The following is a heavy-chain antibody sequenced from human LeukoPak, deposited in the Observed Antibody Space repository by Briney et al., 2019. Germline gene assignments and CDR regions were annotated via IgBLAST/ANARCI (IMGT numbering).Heavy chain of an antibody. CDR3: AREKTEADDY. Sequence: ASVKVSCKASGDTFNIHYIHWVRQAPGQGLEWVGWINSNSGATQYAQKFQGRVIMTTDTSITTVYMELSRLTSDNTAVYYCAREKTEADDYWGQGTLVTVSS. D-gene: IGHD6-19*01. J-gene: IGHJ4*02. CDR2: INSNSGAT. V-gene: IGHV1-2*02. CDR1: GDTFNIHY.